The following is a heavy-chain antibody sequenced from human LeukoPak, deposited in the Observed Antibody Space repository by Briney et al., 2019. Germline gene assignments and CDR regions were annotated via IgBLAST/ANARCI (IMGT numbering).Heavy chain of an antibody. D-gene: IGHD5-18*01. J-gene: IGHJ5*02. Sequence: PSETLSLTCTVSGGSISNYYWSWLRQPPGKGLEWIGYIYHSGSTNYNPSLKSRVTISVDTSKNQLSLLLSSLTAADTAVYYCARHPTALVSYGFDPWGQGTLVTVSS. V-gene: IGHV4-59*08. CDR1: GGSISNYY. CDR2: IYHSGST. CDR3: ARHPTALVSYGFDP.